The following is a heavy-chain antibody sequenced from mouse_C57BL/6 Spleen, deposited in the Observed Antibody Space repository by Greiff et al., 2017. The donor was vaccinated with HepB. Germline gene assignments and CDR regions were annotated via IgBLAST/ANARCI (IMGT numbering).Heavy chain of an antibody. J-gene: IGHJ2*01. V-gene: IGHV1-69*01. CDR2: IDPSDSYT. Sequence: VQLQQPGAELVMPGASVKLSCKASGYTFTSYWMHWVKQRPGQGLEWIGEIDPSDSYTNYNQKFKGKSTLTVDKSSSTAYMQLSSLTSEDSAVYYWARRSYDYDAPDYWGQGTTLTVSS. CDR3: ARRSYDYDAPDY. CDR1: GYTFTSYW. D-gene: IGHD2-4*01.